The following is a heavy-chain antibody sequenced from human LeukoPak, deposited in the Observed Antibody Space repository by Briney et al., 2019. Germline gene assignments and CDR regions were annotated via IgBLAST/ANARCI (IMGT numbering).Heavy chain of an antibody. Sequence: PGGSLRLSCAASGFTFSSYAMSWVRQAPGKGLEWVSAISGSGGNTYYADSVKGLFTIPRDNSKHTLYLQMNSLRAEDTAVYYCAKLSTSPYYFDYWGQGTLVTVSS. CDR2: ISGSGGNT. CDR3: AKLSTSPYYFDY. V-gene: IGHV3-23*01. D-gene: IGHD2-2*01. CDR1: GFTFSSYA. J-gene: IGHJ4*02.